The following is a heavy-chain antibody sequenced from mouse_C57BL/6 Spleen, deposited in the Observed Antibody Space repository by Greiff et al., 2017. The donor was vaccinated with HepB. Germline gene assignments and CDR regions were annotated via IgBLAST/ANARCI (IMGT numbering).Heavy chain of an antibody. Sequence: EVQLQQSGAELVRPGASVKLSCTASGFNIKDDYMHWVKQRPEQGLEWIGWIDPENGDTEYASKVQGKATITAETSYTTAYMQLSSLTSEASAVYYCTTDETAQATAAMDYWGQGTSVTVSS. CDR2: IDPENGDT. D-gene: IGHD3-2*02. CDR3: TTDETAQATAAMDY. V-gene: IGHV14-4*01. J-gene: IGHJ4*01. CDR1: GFNIKDDY.